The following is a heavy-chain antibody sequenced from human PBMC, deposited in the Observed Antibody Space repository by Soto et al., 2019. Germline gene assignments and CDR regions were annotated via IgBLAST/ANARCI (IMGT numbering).Heavy chain of an antibody. J-gene: IGHJ6*02. CDR1: GGSFSCYY. CDR3: ARGGGYXTNGVCYIPPYYYYGMDV. CDR2: INHSGST. D-gene: IGHD2-8*01. Sequence: SETLSLTCAVYGGSFSCYYWSWIRQPPGKGLEWIGEINHSGSTNYNPSLKSRVTISVDTSKNQFSLKLSSVTAADTAVYYCARGGGYXTNGVCYIPPYYYYGMDVWGQGTTVTVSS. V-gene: IGHV4-34*01.